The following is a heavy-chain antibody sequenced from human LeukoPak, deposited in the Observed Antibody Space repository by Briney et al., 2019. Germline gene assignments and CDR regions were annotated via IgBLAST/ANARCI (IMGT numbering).Heavy chain of an antibody. J-gene: IGHJ3*01. CDR1: GFTFSTYE. CDR3: ARDRDCSRTSCFNAFDV. D-gene: IGHD2-2*01. V-gene: IGHV3-30*04. Sequence: PAGSLRLSCAASGFTFSTYEMHWVRQAPGRGLEWVAVISHDGNDQYYADSVKGRFTISRDNSKNALYLQMNSLRLEDTAVYYCARDRDCSRTSCFNAFDVWGQGTMAIVSS. CDR2: ISHDGNDQ.